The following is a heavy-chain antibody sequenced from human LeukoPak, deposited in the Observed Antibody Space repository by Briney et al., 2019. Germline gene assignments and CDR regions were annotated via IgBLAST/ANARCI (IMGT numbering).Heavy chain of an antibody. CDR3: ARGPTYYYDSSGYYYDDY. D-gene: IGHD3-22*01. CDR2: IYSGGST. Sequence: PGGSLRLSCAASGFSVSSNYMSWVRQAPGKGLEWVSVIYSGGSTYYADSVTGRFTISRDNSKNTLYLQMNSLRAEDTAVYYCARGPTYYYDSSGYYYDDYWGQGTLVTVSS. V-gene: IGHV3-53*01. CDR1: GFSVSSNY. J-gene: IGHJ4*02.